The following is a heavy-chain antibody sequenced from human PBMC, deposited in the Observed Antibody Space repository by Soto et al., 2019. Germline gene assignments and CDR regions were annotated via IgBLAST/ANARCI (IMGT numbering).Heavy chain of an antibody. D-gene: IGHD5-12*01. CDR1: GYTFINYH. V-gene: IGHV1-18*01. CDR3: AKSPRGEMATD. J-gene: IGHJ4*02. Sequence: QVQLVQSGGEVKKPGASVTVSCKASGYTFINYHITWVRQAPGQGLEWMAWINTYNGMTDYAQRFQGRVTMTRDTSPSTAYMEQRNLGSDDTAVYFCAKSPRGEMATDWGQGTLVTVSS. CDR2: INTYNGMT.